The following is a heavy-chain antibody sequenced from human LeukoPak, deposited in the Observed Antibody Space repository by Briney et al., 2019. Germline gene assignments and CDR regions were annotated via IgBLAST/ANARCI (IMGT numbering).Heavy chain of an antibody. V-gene: IGHV3-23*01. CDR2: ISGSGST. Sequence: GGSLRLSCAASGFTFSNYGMHWVRQAPGKGLEWVSAISGSGSTYYADSVKGRFTISRDNSKNTLYLQMNSLRAEDTAVYYCAKSGLNRFDYWGQGTLVTVSS. CDR3: AKSGLNRFDY. CDR1: GFTFSNYG. D-gene: IGHD2-15*01. J-gene: IGHJ4*02.